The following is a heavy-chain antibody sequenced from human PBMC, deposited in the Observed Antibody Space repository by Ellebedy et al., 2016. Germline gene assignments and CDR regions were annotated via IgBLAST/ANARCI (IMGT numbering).Heavy chain of an antibody. Sequence: SETLSLTXAVYGGSFSGYYWSWIRQPPGKGLEWIGEINHSGSTNYNPSLKSRVTISVDTSKNQFSLKLSSVTAADTAVYYCARETPYYYDSSGYYGWFDPWGQGTLVTVSS. D-gene: IGHD3-22*01. CDR1: GGSFSGYY. J-gene: IGHJ5*02. CDR2: INHSGST. V-gene: IGHV4-34*01. CDR3: ARETPYYYDSSGYYGWFDP.